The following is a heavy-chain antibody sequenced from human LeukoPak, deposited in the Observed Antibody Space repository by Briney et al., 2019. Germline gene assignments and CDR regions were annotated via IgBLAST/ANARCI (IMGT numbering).Heavy chain of an antibody. V-gene: IGHV4-59*01. Sequence: SETLSLTCAVYVAPFSGYYWSWIRQSPGKGLEWIGYIYYSGSTNYNPSLKSRVTISVDTSKNQFSLKLSSVTAADTAVYYCARGNYYDSSTYYRAFDIWGQGTMVTVSS. CDR2: IYYSGST. CDR1: VAPFSGYY. D-gene: IGHD3-22*01. CDR3: ARGNYYDSSTYYRAFDI. J-gene: IGHJ3*02.